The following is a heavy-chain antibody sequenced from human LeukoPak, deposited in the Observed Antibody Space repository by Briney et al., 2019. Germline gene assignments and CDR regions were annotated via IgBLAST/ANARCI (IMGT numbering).Heavy chain of an antibody. CDR1: GFTFGDYA. D-gene: IGHD6-13*01. CDR3: AKAPLDYYYGMDV. J-gene: IGHJ6*04. V-gene: IGHV3-43D*04. CDR2: ISWDGGST. Sequence: PGRSLRLSCTASGFTFGDYAMSWVRQAPGKGLEWVSLISWDGGSTYYADSVKGRFTISRDNSKNSLYLQMNSLRAEDTALYYCAKAPLDYYYGMDVWGRGTTVTVSS.